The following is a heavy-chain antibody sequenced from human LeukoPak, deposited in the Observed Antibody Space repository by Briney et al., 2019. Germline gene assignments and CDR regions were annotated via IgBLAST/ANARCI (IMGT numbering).Heavy chain of an antibody. CDR3: ASSADGDYAGAGYDY. CDR1: GGSISSYY. CDR2: IYYSGST. J-gene: IGHJ4*02. V-gene: IGHV4-59*01. D-gene: IGHD4-17*01. Sequence: SETLSLTCTVSGGSISSYYWSWIRQPPGKGLEWIGYIYYSGSTNYNPSPKSRVTISVDTSKNQFSLKLSSVTAADTAVYYCASSADGDYAGAGYDYWGQGTLVTVSS.